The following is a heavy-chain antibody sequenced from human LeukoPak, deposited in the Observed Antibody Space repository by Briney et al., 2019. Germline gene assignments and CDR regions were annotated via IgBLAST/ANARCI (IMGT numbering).Heavy chain of an antibody. Sequence: GGSLRLSCAASGFTVSSNYMSWVRQAPGKGLEWVSVIYSGGSTYYADSVKGRFTISRDNSKNTLYLQTNSLRAEDTAVYYCAREIPTTVVRYFDYWGQGTLVTVSS. V-gene: IGHV3-53*01. D-gene: IGHD4-23*01. J-gene: IGHJ4*02. CDR3: AREIPTTVVRYFDY. CDR1: GFTVSSNY. CDR2: IYSGGST.